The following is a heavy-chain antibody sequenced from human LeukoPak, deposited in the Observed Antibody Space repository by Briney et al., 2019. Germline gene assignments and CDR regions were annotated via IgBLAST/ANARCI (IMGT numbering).Heavy chain of an antibody. Sequence: GGSLRLPCAVSGFTFEDYAMHWVRQAPGKGLEWVSGVSWNSGNIGYADSVKGRFTISRDNAKNSLYLQMNSLRAEDTALYYCAKGLYRYGYSLIDYWGQGTLVTVSS. CDR1: GFTFEDYA. D-gene: IGHD5-18*01. CDR2: VSWNSGNI. V-gene: IGHV3-9*01. J-gene: IGHJ4*02. CDR3: AKGLYRYGYSLIDY.